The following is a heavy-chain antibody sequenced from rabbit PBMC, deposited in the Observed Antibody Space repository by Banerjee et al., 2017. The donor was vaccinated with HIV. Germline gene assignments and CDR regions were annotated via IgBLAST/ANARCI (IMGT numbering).Heavy chain of an antibody. CDR2: IYADNGRT. Sequence: QEQLVESGGDLVQPEGSLTLTCTASGFSFSSSYWICWVRQAPGKGPEWIACIYADNGRTDYASWAKGRFTISKTSSTTVTLQMTSLTAADTATYFCARGYAGSADYGYGQYNLWGPGTLVTVS. V-gene: IGHV1S45*01. D-gene: IGHD6-1*01. CDR3: ARGYAGSADYGYGQYNL. J-gene: IGHJ4*01. CDR1: GFSFSSSYW.